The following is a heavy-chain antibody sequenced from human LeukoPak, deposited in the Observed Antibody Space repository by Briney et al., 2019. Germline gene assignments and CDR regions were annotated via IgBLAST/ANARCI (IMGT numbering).Heavy chain of an antibody. V-gene: IGHV4-39*07. Sequence: PSETLSLTCTVSGGSISSSSYYWGWIRQPPGKGLEWIGSIYYSGSTYYNPSLKSRVTISVDTSKNQFSLKLSSVTAADTAVYYCARDGGYSSSPAFDYWGQGTLVTVSS. J-gene: IGHJ4*02. CDR2: IYYSGST. CDR3: ARDGGYSSSPAFDY. CDR1: GGSISSSSYY. D-gene: IGHD6-13*01.